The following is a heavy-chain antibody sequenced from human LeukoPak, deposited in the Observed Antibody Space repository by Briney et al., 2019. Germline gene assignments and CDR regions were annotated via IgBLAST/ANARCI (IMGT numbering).Heavy chain of an antibody. J-gene: IGHJ3*02. D-gene: IGHD2-2*01. CDR3: AREIRSEIVVVPAALRVGAFDI. CDR1: GYTFTSYY. V-gene: IGHV1-46*01. CDR2: INPSGGST. Sequence: GASVKVSCKASGYTFTSYYMHWVRQAPGQGLEWMGIINPSGGSTSYAQKFRGRVTMTRDMSTSTVYMELSSLRSEDTAVYYCAREIRSEIVVVPAALRVGAFDIWGQGTMVTVSS.